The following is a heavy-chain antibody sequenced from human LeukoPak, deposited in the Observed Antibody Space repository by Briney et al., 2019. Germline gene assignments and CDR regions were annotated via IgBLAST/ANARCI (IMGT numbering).Heavy chain of an antibody. CDR3: AREGRPWERLFDY. J-gene: IGHJ4*02. CDR1: GGSFSGYY. V-gene: IGHV4-34*01. Sequence: PSETLSLTCAVYGGSFSGYYWSWIRQPPGKGLEWIGEINHSGSTYYNPSLKSRVTISVDTSKNQFSLKLSSVTAADTAVYYCAREGRPWERLFDYWGQGTLVTVSS. D-gene: IGHD1-26*01. CDR2: INHSGST.